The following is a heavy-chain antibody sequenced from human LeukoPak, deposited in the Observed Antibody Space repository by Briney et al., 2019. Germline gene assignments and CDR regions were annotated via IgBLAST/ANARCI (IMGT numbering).Heavy chain of an antibody. Sequence: GTSVKVSCKASGFTFTSSAMQWVRQARGQRLEWIGWIVVGSGNTNYAQKFQERVTITRDMSTSTAYMELSSLRSEDTAVYYCAAEVYSGSYYNWFDPWGQGTLVTVSS. D-gene: IGHD1-26*01. V-gene: IGHV1-58*02. J-gene: IGHJ5*02. CDR3: AAEVYSGSYYNWFDP. CDR2: IVVGSGNT. CDR1: GFTFTSSA.